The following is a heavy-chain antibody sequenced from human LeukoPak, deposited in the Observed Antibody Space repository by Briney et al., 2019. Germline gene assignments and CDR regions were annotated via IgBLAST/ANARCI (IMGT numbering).Heavy chain of an antibody. CDR2: IYSDGTT. V-gene: IGHV3-53*01. D-gene: IGHD2-2*01. Sequence: GGSLRLPCAASGFSVGSNCMSWVRQAPGKGLEWVSDIYSDGTTYYADSVKGRFTISRDNAKNTLYLQMNTLRADDTAVYYCARGGCTTTRCKTSPFDDWGQGTLVTVST. CDR1: GFSVGSNC. J-gene: IGHJ4*02. CDR3: ARGGCTTTRCKTSPFDD.